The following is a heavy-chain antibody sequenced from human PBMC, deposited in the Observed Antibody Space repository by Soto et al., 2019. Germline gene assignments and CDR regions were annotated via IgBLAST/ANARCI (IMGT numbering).Heavy chain of an antibody. CDR1: GGPYSKYS. Sequence: QVQLVQSGTEVKKPGSSVTVSCKASGGPYSKYSISWVRQAPGQGLEWVGRIIPIFDTTNYAQKFQGRATITADKSTSTVYMDLSSLRSEDTAVYYCARSRLGDDYDSDSLDNWGQGTLVTVSS. J-gene: IGHJ4*02. V-gene: IGHV1-69*08. D-gene: IGHD3-22*01. CDR3: ARSRLGDDYDSDSLDN. CDR2: IIPIFDTT.